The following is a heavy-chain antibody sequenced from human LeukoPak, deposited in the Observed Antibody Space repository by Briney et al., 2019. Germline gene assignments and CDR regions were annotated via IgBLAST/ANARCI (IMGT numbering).Heavy chain of an antibody. D-gene: IGHD1-26*01. J-gene: IGHJ6*02. CDR1: GFTFSSYG. V-gene: IGHV3-30*18. Sequence: PGGSLRLSCAASGFTFSSYGMHWVRQAPGKGLEWVAVISYDGSNKYYADSVKGRFTISRDNSKNTLYLQMNSLRAEDTAVYYCAKIIVGGELLLFYYYGMDVWGQGTTVTVSS. CDR3: AKIIVGGELLLFYYYGMDV. CDR2: ISYDGSNK.